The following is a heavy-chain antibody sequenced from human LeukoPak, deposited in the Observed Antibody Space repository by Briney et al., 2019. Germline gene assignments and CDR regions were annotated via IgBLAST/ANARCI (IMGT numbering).Heavy chain of an antibody. CDR3: ARSRRGQQLVDY. V-gene: IGHV4-59*08. Sequence: SETLSLTCTVSGGSISSYYWSWIRQPPGKGLEWIGYIYYSGSTNYNPSLKSRVTISVDTSKNQFSLKLSSVTAADTAVYYCARSRRGQQLVDYWGQGTLVTVSS. CDR2: IYYSGST. D-gene: IGHD6-13*01. J-gene: IGHJ4*02. CDR1: GGSISSYY.